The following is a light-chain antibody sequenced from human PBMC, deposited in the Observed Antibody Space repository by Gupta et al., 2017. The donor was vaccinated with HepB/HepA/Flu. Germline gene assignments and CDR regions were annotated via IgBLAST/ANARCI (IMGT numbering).Light chain of an antibody. Sequence: EIVLTHSPATLSLSPGERATLSCRASQSVSNSLAWYQQKPGQAPRLLIYDTSKRATGIPARFSASGSGTDFTLTISSLGPEDFAVYYCHQGGNWPNTFGGGTKLEIK. V-gene: IGKV3-11*01. CDR1: QSVSNS. J-gene: IGKJ4*01. CDR2: DTS. CDR3: HQGGNWPNT.